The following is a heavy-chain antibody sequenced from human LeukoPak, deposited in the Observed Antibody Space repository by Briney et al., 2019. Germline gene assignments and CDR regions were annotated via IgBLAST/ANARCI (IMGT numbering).Heavy chain of an antibody. CDR1: GYTFTNYG. CDR2: ISANSGNT. Sequence: ASVKVSCKASGYTFTNYGISWVRQAPGQGLEWMGWISANSGNTDYVQKFQGRVAMTTDTSTNTAYMELRSLRSDDTAVFYCARRHEHSSSWYIGFSAFDIWGQGTVVTVSS. V-gene: IGHV1-18*01. D-gene: IGHD6-13*01. J-gene: IGHJ3*02. CDR3: ARRHEHSSSWYIGFSAFDI.